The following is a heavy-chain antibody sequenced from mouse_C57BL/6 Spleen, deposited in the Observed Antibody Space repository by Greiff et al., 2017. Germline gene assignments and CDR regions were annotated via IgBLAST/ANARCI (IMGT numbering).Heavy chain of an antibody. CDR1: GFTFSSYG. CDR2: ISSGGSYT. V-gene: IGHV5-6*01. J-gene: IGHJ1*03. D-gene: IGHD4-1*01. Sequence: EVKVVESGGDLVKPGGSLKLSCAASGFTFSSYGMSWVRQTPDKRLEWVATISSGGSYTYYPDSVKGRFTISRDNAKNTLYLQMSSLKSEDTAMYYCARHAWDVGYVDVWGTGTTVTVSS. CDR3: ARHAWDVGYVDV.